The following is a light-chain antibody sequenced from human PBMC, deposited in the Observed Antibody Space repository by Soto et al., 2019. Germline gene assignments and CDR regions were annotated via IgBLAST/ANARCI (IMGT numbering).Light chain of an antibody. J-gene: IGKJ4*01. V-gene: IGKV3-11*01. CDR3: QQRHDWPPT. CDR2: FAS. Sequence: EIVLTQSPATLSLSPGERATLSCRASQSVSSFLAWYQQRPGQAPRLLIYFASNRAAGVPPRFSGSGSGTDFTLTISSLEPEDFAVYPCQQRHDWPPTFGGGTKVEIK. CDR1: QSVSSF.